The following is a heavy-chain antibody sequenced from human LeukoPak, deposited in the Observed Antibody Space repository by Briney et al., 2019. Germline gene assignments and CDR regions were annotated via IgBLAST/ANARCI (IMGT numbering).Heavy chain of an antibody. D-gene: IGHD7-27*01. Sequence: SGPTLVNPPQTLTLTCTFSGFSLSKNGVGVGWIRQPPGKALEWLALIYWDDDKRYSPSLKSRVTITKDTSKNQVVFTMTNMDPVDTATYYCAQRTGAPGYFDYWGPGTLVTVSS. V-gene: IGHV2-5*02. CDR2: IYWDDDK. CDR1: GFSLSKNGVG. J-gene: IGHJ4*02. CDR3: AQRTGAPGYFDY.